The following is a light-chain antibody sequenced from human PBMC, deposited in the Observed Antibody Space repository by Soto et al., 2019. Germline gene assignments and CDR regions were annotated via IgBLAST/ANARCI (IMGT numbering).Light chain of an antibody. J-gene: IGKJ5*01. V-gene: IGKV1-12*01. Sequence: DIQMTQSPSSVSASVGDRVTITCRASQDVGSWVAWYQQKPGAAPRLLIYGASTLESGVPSRFGGSGYGTDFTLSISSLEPEDFATYYWKQAGAFPTFGQGTRL. CDR2: GAS. CDR1: QDVGSW. CDR3: KQAGAFPT.